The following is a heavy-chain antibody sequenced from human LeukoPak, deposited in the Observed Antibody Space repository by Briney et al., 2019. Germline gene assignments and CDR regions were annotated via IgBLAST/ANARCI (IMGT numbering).Heavy chain of an antibody. CDR3: TRGSSGRRDN. Sequence: ASVNVSCKSSGYTFTSCDINWVRQATGQGLEWMGWMNPNSGNTGYGQSFQGRITMTRDISIGTAYMELSNLTSEDTAIYYCTRGSSGRRDNWGQGTLVTVSA. J-gene: IGHJ4*02. V-gene: IGHV1-8*01. CDR2: MNPNSGNT. CDR1: GYTFTSCD. D-gene: IGHD6-19*01.